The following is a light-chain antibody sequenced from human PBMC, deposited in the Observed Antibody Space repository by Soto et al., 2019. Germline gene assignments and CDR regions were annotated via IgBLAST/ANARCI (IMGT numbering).Light chain of an antibody. V-gene: IGKV1-5*01. CDR2: DAS. Sequence: DIQMTQSPSTLSASVGDRVTITCRASQSISTWLAWYQQRPGKAPKLLISDASSFESGVPSRFSGSGSGTDCTLTISSLQPDDFATYYCQQYGTYSWTFGQGTKVESK. CDR1: QSISTW. CDR3: QQYGTYSWT. J-gene: IGKJ1*01.